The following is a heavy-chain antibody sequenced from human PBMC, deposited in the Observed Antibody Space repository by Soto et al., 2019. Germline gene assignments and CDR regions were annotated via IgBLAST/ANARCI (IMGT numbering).Heavy chain of an antibody. V-gene: IGHV4-30-4*01. CDR2: IYYSGST. Sequence: SETLSLTCTVSGGSISSGDYYWSWIRQPPGKGPEWIGYIYYSGSTYYNPSLKSRVTISVDTSKNQFSLKLSSVTAADTAVYYCARSMTTVTFNHTDYWGQGTLVTVSS. D-gene: IGHD4-17*01. CDR3: ARSMTTVTFNHTDY. CDR1: GGSISSGDYY. J-gene: IGHJ4*02.